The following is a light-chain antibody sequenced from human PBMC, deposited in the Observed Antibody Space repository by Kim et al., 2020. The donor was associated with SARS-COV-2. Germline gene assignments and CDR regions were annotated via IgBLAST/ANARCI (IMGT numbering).Light chain of an antibody. Sequence: DIVMTQSPDSLAVSLGERATINCKSSQSVLYSSSNKNYLAWYQQKPGQPPKLLIYWASTRESGVPDRFSGSGSGTDFTLTISSLQAEDVAVYFCQQYYSTPYTFGQGTNLEI. CDR1: QSVLYSSSNKNY. CDR2: WAS. J-gene: IGKJ2*01. CDR3: QQYYSTPYT. V-gene: IGKV4-1*01.